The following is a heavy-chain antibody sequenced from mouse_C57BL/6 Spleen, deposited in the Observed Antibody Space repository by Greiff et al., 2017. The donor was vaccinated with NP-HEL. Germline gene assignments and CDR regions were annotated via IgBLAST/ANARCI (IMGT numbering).Heavy chain of an antibody. J-gene: IGHJ2*01. Sequence: QVQLKQPGAELVKPGASVKMSCKASGYTFTSYWITWVKQRPGQGLEWIGDIYPGSGSTNYNEKFKSKATLTVDTSSSTAYMQLSSLTSEDSAVYYCAREDGYSRFFDYWGQGTTLTVSS. V-gene: IGHV1-55*01. CDR2: IYPGSGST. D-gene: IGHD2-3*01. CDR3: AREDGYSRFFDY. CDR1: GYTFTSYW.